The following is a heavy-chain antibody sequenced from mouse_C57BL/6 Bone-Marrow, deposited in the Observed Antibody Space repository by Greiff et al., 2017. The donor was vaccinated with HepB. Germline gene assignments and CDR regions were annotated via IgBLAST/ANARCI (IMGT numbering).Heavy chain of an antibody. J-gene: IGHJ3*01. V-gene: IGHV1-81*01. CDR3: AREGTMGTTPAWFAY. CDR1: GYTFTSYG. D-gene: IGHD2-14*01. CDR2: IYPRSGNT. Sequence: QVQLKQSGAELARPGASVKLSCKASGYTFTSYGISWVKQRTGQGLEWIGEIYPRSGNTYYNEKFKGKATLTADKSSSTAYMELRSLTSEDSAVYVCAREGTMGTTPAWFAYWGQGTLVTVSA.